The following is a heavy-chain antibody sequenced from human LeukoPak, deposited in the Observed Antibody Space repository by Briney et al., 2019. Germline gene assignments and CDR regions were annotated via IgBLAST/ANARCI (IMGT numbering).Heavy chain of an antibody. CDR1: GFTFSSYG. J-gene: IGHJ3*02. D-gene: IGHD3-10*01. CDR3: AEGHYGSGSYYDAFDI. CDR2: ISGSGGST. V-gene: IGHV3-23*01. Sequence: GGTLRLSCAASGFTFSSYGMSWVRQAPGKGLEWVSAISGSGGSTYYADSVKGRFTISRDNSKNTLYLQMNSLRAEDTAVYYCAEGHYGSGSYYDAFDIWGQGTMVTVSS.